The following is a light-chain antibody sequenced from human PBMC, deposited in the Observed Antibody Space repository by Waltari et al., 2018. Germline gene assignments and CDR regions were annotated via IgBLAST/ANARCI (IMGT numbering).Light chain of an antibody. CDR1: TRDVGRHIT. CDR3: SSYTSISTFV. J-gene: IGLJ1*01. V-gene: IGLV2-14*01. CDR2: EAT. Sequence: QSSLTQPASVSGSPGQSVTISCPGTTRDVGRHITVPWCQQLPDKAPRLIIYEATKWPSGVSNRFSGSKSGNTASLTISGLQAEDEADYYCSSYTSISTFVFGSGTKVTVL.